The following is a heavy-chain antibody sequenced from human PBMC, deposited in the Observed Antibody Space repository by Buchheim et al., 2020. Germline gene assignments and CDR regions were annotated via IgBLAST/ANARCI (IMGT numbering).Heavy chain of an antibody. CDR2: IYYSGST. J-gene: IGHJ5*02. V-gene: IGHV4-30-4*01. CDR1: GGSISSGYYY. CDR3: ARVLGRMVYAHWFDP. D-gene: IGHD2-8*01. Sequence: QVQLQESGPGLVKPSQTLSLTCTVSGGSISSGYYYWSWIRQPPGKGLEWIGYIYYSGSTYYNPSLKSRVTIYVYTSKNQLSLKLSSVTAADTAVYYCARVLGRMVYAHWFDPWGQGTL.